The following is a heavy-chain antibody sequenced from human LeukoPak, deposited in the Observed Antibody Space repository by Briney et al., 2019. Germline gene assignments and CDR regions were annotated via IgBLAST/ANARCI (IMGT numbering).Heavy chain of an antibody. CDR3: ARLEEFTSSGWAPLDY. CDR2: IYYSGST. CDR1: GGSISSSSYY. V-gene: IGHV4-39*07. D-gene: IGHD6-19*01. Sequence: SETLSLTCTVSGGSISSSSYYWGWIRQPPGKGLEWIGSIYYSGSTYYNPSLKSRVTISVDTSKNQFSLKLSSVTAADTAVYYCARLEEFTSSGWAPLDYWGQGTLVTVSS. J-gene: IGHJ4*02.